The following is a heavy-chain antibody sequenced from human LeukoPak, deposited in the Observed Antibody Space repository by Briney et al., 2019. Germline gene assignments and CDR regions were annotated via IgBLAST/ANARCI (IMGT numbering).Heavy chain of an antibody. CDR1: GGSVSSGSYY. D-gene: IGHD3-10*01. V-gene: IGHV4-61*01. CDR3: ARGFGDWGLSWFDP. CDR2: IYYSGSA. Sequence: SETLSLTCTVSGGSVSSGSYYWSWIRQPPGKGLEWIGYIYYSGSAKYNPSLKSQVTISVDTSKNQFSLKLTSVTAADTAVYYCARGFGDWGLSWFDPWGQGTLATVSS. J-gene: IGHJ5*02.